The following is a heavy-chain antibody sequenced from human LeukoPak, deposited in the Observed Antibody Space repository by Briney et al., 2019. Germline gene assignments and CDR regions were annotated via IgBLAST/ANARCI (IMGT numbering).Heavy chain of an antibody. Sequence: GGSLRLSCAASGFTFSSYWMSWVRQAPGKGLEWVSYISGSGTDILYADSVKGRFTMSRDNAKNSLYLQMNSLGTEDTAVYYCTRDPRVLDYWGQGTLVTVSS. V-gene: IGHV3-21*05. CDR2: ISGSGTDI. D-gene: IGHD3-10*01. CDR1: GFTFSSYW. CDR3: TRDPRVLDY. J-gene: IGHJ4*02.